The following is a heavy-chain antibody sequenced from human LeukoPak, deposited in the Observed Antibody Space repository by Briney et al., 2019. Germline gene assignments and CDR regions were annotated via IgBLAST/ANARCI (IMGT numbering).Heavy chain of an antibody. Sequence: ASVKVSCKASGYTFTSYDINWVRQATGQGLEWMGWMNPNSGNTGYAQKFQGRVTMTRNTSISTAYMELSSLRSEDTAVYYCAASGRNYDYVWGSYCPVDYWGQGTLVTVSS. CDR3: AASGRNYDYVWGSYCPVDY. J-gene: IGHJ4*02. CDR2: MNPNSGNT. CDR1: GYTFTSYD. V-gene: IGHV1-8*01. D-gene: IGHD3-16*01.